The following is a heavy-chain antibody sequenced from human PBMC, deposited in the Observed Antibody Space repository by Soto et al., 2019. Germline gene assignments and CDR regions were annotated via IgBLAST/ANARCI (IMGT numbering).Heavy chain of an antibody. V-gene: IGHV3-15*07. CDR2: IKSKTDGGTT. CDR3: TTDGKTYYYDSSGYYPFDY. CDR1: GFTFSNAW. Sequence: EVQLVESGGGLVKPGGSLRLSCAASGFTFSNAWMNWVRQAPGKGLEWVGRIKSKTDGGTTDYAAPVKGRFTISRDDSKNTLYLQMNSLKTEDTAVYYCTTDGKTYYYDSSGYYPFDYWGQGTLVTVSS. D-gene: IGHD3-22*01. J-gene: IGHJ4*02.